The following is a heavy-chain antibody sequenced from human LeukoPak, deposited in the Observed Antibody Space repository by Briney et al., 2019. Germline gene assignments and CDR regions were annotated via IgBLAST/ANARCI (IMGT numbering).Heavy chain of an antibody. CDR3: AKHWDYYGMDV. D-gene: IGHD3-16*01. Sequence: PGGSLRLSCAASGFTFSSYSMNWVRQAPGKGLEWVSSISSSSSYIYYADSVEGRFTISRDNAKNSLYLQMNSLRAEDTAVYYCAKHWDYYGMDVWGQGTTVTVSS. V-gene: IGHV3-21*01. CDR1: GFTFSSYS. CDR2: ISSSSSYI. J-gene: IGHJ6*02.